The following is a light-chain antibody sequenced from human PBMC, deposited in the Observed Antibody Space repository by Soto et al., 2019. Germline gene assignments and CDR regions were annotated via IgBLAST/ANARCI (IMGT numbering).Light chain of an antibody. V-gene: IGLV2-14*03. CDR3: SSYTSTSTPVL. J-gene: IGLJ2*01. CDR1: SNDVGGYDS. Sequence: QSVLTQPASVSGSPGQSITISCTGTSNDVGGYDSVSWYQQHPGQAPKVIIYDVAARPAAVSNRFSGSKSGNTASLTISGLQAEDEADYYCSSYTSTSTPVLFGGGNKLTVL. CDR2: DVA.